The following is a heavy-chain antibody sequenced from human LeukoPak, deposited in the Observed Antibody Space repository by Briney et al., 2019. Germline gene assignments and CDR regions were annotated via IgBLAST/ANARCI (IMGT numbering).Heavy chain of an antibody. CDR3: ARPVVAATTPDTFDI. J-gene: IGHJ3*02. Sequence: PGGSLRLSCAASGFTFSDYYMSWIRQAPGKGLEWVSYISSGGRTIYYADSVKGQFTMSRDNAKNSLYLQMNSLRAEDTAVYYCARPVVAATTPDTFDIWGQGTMVTVSS. CDR2: ISSGGRTI. V-gene: IGHV3-11*04. CDR1: GFTFSDYY. D-gene: IGHD2-15*01.